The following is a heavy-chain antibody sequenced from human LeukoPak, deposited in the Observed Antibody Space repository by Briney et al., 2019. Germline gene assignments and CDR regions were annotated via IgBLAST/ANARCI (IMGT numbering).Heavy chain of an antibody. Sequence: SETLFLTCTVTGGSISSSSYYCCLIRQPPGKCLEWIASIFYSGTTYYNPSLNSRVTIAVDTSNNQFSLRLTSVTAAATAVYYCARLTDSWGQGTLVTVSS. V-gene: IGHV4-39*01. CDR3: ARLTDS. CDR2: IFYSGTT. J-gene: IGHJ4*02. CDR1: GGSISSSSYY.